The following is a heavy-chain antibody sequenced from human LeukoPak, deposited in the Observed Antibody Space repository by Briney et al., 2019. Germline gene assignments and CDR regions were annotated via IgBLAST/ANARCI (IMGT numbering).Heavy chain of an antibody. V-gene: IGHV1-8*01. J-gene: IGHJ4*02. CDR2: MNPNSGNT. CDR1: GYTFTIYD. D-gene: IGHD5-12*01. CDR3: ARGRRYSGYDAFGY. Sequence: ASVKVSFKASGYTFTIYDINWVRQAPGQGLEGMGWMNPNSGNTGYTQKFQGRVTMTRNTSISTAYMELSSLRSEDTAVYYCARGRRYSGYDAFGYWGQGTLVTVSS.